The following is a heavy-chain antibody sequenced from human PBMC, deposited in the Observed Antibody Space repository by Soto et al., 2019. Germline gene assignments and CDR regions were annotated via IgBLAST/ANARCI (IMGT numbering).Heavy chain of an antibody. V-gene: IGHV3-33*01. CDR2: IWYDGSNK. J-gene: IGHJ4*02. CDR1: GFTFSSYG. D-gene: IGHD1-26*01. CDR3: AREATTRARVGPYYFDY. Sequence: QVQLVESGGGVVQPGRYLRLSCAASGFTFSSYGMHWVRQAPGKGLEWVAVIWYDGSNKYYADSVKGRVTISRDNSKNTLYLQMNSLRAEDTAVYYCAREATTRARVGPYYFDYWGQGTLVTVSS.